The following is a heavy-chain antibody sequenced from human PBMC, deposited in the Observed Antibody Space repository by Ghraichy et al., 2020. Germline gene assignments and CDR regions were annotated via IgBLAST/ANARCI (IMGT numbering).Heavy chain of an antibody. CDR2: ISYDGSNK. D-gene: IGHD6-19*01. J-gene: IGHJ4*02. Sequence: GGSLRLSCAASGFTFSSYAMHWVRQAPGKGLEWVAVISYDGSNKYYADSVKGRFTISRDNSKNTLYLQMNSLRAEDTAVYYCARDREWLVYFAYWGQGTLVTVSS. V-gene: IGHV3-30*04. CDR1: GFTFSSYA. CDR3: ARDREWLVYFAY.